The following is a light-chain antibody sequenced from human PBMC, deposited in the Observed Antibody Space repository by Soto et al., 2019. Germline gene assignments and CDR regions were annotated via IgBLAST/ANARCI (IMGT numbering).Light chain of an antibody. Sequence: QSALTQPPSASGSPGQSVTISCTGTSSDVGGYNYVSWYQQHPGKVPKLMIYEVTKRPSGVPDRLSGSKSGNTASLTVSGLQAEDEADYYCSSYAGSDVVFGGGTKLTVL. J-gene: IGLJ2*01. V-gene: IGLV2-8*01. CDR1: SSDVGGYNY. CDR2: EVT. CDR3: SSYAGSDVV.